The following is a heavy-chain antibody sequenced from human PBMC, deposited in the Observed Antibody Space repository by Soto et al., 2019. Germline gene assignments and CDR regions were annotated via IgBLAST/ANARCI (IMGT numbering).Heavy chain of an antibody. V-gene: IGHV4-61*01. CDR2: IYYSGST. J-gene: IGHJ4*02. Sequence: SETLSLTCTVSGGSVSSGSYYWSWIRQPPGKGLEWIGYIYYSGSTNYNPSLKSRVTISVDTSKNQFSLKLSSVTAADTAVYYCARDGTYYYDSSGPRGFDYWGQGTLVTVSS. D-gene: IGHD3-22*01. CDR1: GGSVSSGSYY. CDR3: ARDGTYYYDSSGPRGFDY.